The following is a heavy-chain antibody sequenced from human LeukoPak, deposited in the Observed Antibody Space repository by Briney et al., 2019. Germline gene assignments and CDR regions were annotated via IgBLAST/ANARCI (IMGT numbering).Heavy chain of an antibody. V-gene: IGHV4-31*03. CDR2: IYYSGST. Sequence: SETLSLTCTVSGGSISSGGYYRSWIRQHSGKGLEWIGYIYYSGSTYYNPSLKSRVTISVDTSKNQFSLKLSSVTAADTAVYYCAREVGGEASPLLLWFGELLSYYFDYWGQGTLVTVSS. D-gene: IGHD3-10*01. J-gene: IGHJ4*02. CDR1: GGSISSGGYY. CDR3: AREVGGEASPLLLWFGELLSYYFDY.